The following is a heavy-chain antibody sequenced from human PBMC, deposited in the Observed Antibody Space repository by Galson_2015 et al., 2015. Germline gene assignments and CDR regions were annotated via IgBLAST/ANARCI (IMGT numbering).Heavy chain of an antibody. Sequence: SVKVSCKASGYTFTSYGISWVRQAPGQGPEWVGWISAYNGNTNYAQKLQGRVTMTTDTSTSTAYMELRSLRSDDTAVYYCARDASIAAAGTVYYYYGMDVWGQGTTVTVPS. CDR1: GYTFTSYG. V-gene: IGHV1-18*01. CDR3: ARDASIAAAGTVYYYYGMDV. D-gene: IGHD6-13*01. J-gene: IGHJ6*02. CDR2: ISAYNGNT.